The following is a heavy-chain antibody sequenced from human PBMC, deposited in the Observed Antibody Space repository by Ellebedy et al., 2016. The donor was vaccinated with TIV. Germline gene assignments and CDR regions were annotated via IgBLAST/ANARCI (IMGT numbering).Heavy chain of an antibody. D-gene: IGHD6-13*01. Sequence: SQTLSLTCAVYGGSFSGYYWSWIRQPPGKGLEWIGEINHSRSTNYNPSLKSRVTMSVDTSKNQFSLKLSSVTPADTSVYYCARVQRNSRNWYNRWFDPWGQGTLVTVSS. V-gene: IGHV4-34*01. CDR1: GGSFSGYY. J-gene: IGHJ5*02. CDR3: ARVQRNSRNWYNRWFDP. CDR2: INHSRST.